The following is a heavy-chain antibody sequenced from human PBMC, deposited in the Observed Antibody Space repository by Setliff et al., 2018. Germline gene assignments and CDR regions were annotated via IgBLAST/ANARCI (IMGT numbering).Heavy chain of an antibody. CDR1: GYTFTSYG. CDR2: ISTYNGKT. D-gene: IGHD3-22*01. V-gene: IGHV1-18*01. CDR3: ARAGKYFDDTSGYYYDRDYYFYMDV. J-gene: IGHJ6*03. Sequence: ASVKVSCKASGYTFTSYGIAWVRQAPGQGPEWMGWISTYNGKTKYAEKVQGRVTMSTDTSTSTAYMELRSLRSDDTAVYFCARAGKYFDDTSGYYYDRDYYFYMDVWGKGTTVTVSS.